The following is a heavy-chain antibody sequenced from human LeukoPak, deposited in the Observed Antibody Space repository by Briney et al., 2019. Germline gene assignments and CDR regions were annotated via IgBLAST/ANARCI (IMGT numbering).Heavy chain of an antibody. CDR1: GFTFSRHP. Sequence: GGSLRLSCVASGFTFSRHPMHWVRQAPGKGLEWVAVISYDGSKKDYADSVKGRFTISRDNAKKSLYLQMNSLRAEDTAVYYCARVGGITLALAPSPFPDYNYYYMDVWGKGTTVTVSS. V-gene: IGHV3-30*04. D-gene: IGHD3-10*01. J-gene: IGHJ6*03. CDR3: ARVGGITLALAPSPFPDYNYYYMDV. CDR2: ISYDGSKK.